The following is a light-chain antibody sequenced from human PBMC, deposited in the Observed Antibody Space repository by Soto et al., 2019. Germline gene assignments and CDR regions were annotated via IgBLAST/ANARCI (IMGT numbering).Light chain of an antibody. CDR3: QQYGSSSS. CDR1: QSVSSSY. J-gene: IGKJ4*01. V-gene: IGKV3-20*01. CDR2: GAS. Sequence: EIVLTQSPGTLSLSPGERATLSCRASQSVSSSYLAWYQQKPGQAPMLLIYGASSRATGIPDRFSGSGSGTDFTLTISRLEPEDFAVYYCQQYGSSSSFGGGTKVEIK.